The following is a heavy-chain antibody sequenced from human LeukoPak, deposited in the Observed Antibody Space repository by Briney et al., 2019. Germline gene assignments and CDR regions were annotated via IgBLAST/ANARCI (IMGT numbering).Heavy chain of an antibody. CDR3: AGGGYSDNRLDY. V-gene: IGHV4-39*07. D-gene: IGHD6-13*01. CDR1: GGSISSSSYY. CDR2: IYYSGST. J-gene: IGHJ4*02. Sequence: SETLSLTCTVSGGSISSSSYYWGWIRQPPGKGLEWIGYIYYSGSTYYNPSLKSRVTISVDTSKNQFSLKLSSVTAADTAVYYCAGGGYSDNRLDYWGQGTLVTVSS.